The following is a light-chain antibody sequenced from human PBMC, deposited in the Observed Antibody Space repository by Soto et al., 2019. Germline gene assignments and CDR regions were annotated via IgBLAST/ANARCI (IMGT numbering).Light chain of an antibody. CDR1: SGHSSYA. CDR3: QTWGTGSWV. J-gene: IGLJ3*02. Sequence: LTQSPSASASLGASVKLTCTLSSGHSSYAIAWHQQKPKKGPRYLMKLNSDGSHTKGDGIPDRFSGSSSGAERYLTISSLQSDDEADYYCQTWGTGSWVFGGGTKLTVL. V-gene: IGLV4-69*01. CDR2: LNSDGSH.